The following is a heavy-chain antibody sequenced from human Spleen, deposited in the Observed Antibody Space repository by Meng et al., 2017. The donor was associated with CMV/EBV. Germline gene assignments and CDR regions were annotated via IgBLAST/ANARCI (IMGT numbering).Heavy chain of an antibody. CDR1: YTFTGYD. V-gene: IGHV1-2*02. CDR3: ARGRYCSGGSCYSQFDY. Sequence: YTFTGYDIHWVRQAPGQGLEWMGWINPNSGGTNYAQKFQGRVTMARDTSISTAYMELSRLGSDDTAVYYCARGRYCSGGSCYSQFDYWGQGTLVTVSS. D-gene: IGHD2-15*01. CDR2: INPNSGGT. J-gene: IGHJ4*02.